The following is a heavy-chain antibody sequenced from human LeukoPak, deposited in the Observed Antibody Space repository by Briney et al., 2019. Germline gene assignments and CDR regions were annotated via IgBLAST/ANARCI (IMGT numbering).Heavy chain of an antibody. CDR1: GGFISNYY. CDR2: FYYSGST. J-gene: IGHJ4*02. Sequence: SETLSLTCTVSGGFISNYYWSWIRQPPGKGLEWIGYFYYSGSTNYNPSLKSRVTISVDTSKNQFSLKLSSVTAADTAVYYCARKQWVPYYFDYWGQGTPVTVSS. V-gene: IGHV4-59*01. D-gene: IGHD2-8*01. CDR3: ARKQWVPYYFDY.